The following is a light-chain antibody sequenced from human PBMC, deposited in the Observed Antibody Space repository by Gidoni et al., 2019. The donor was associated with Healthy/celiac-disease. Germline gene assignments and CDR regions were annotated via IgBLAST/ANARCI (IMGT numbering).Light chain of an antibody. Sequence: DIVMTQSPDSLAVSLGERATINCKSSQSVLYSSNNKNYLAWYQQKPGQPPKLLIYWASTRESGVPDRVSGSGSGTDFTLTISSLQAEDVAVYYCQQYYNTGYTFGQGTKLEIK. CDR3: QQYYNTGYT. CDR1: QSVLYSSNNKNY. J-gene: IGKJ2*01. V-gene: IGKV4-1*01. CDR2: WAS.